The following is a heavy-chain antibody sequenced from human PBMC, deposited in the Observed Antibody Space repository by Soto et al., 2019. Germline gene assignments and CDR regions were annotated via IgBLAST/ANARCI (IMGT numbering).Heavy chain of an antibody. V-gene: IGHV4-59*01. Sequence: SETLSLTCTVSGGSIGGDSWSWIRQSPGEGLDFVGYIYHSGSTNYNPSLKSRVTISMDTSKNQFSLRLSSVTAADTAVYYCARAGIVQVSYAMDVWGQGTTVTVSS. J-gene: IGHJ6*02. CDR2: IYHSGST. D-gene: IGHD2-8*01. CDR3: ARAGIVQVSYAMDV. CDR1: GGSIGGDS.